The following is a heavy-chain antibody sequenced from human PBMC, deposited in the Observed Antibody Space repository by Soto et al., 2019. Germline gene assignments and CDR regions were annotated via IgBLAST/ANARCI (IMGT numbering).Heavy chain of an antibody. CDR3: ARVWDYCSCCSCLTGARAFEI. V-gene: IGHV1-69*13. CDR2: IIPIFGTA. Sequence: SVKVSCKASGGTFSSYAISWVRQAPGQGLEWMGGIIPIFGTANYAQKFQGRVTITADESTSTAYMELSSLRSEDTAVYYCARVWDYCSCCSCLTGARAFEIWGQGTMVPVSS. J-gene: IGHJ3*02. D-gene: IGHD2-15*01. CDR1: GGTFSSYA.